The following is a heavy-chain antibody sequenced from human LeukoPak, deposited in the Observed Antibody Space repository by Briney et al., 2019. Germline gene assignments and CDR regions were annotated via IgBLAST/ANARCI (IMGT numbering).Heavy chain of an antibody. V-gene: IGHV3-21*01. CDR2: ISSSSSYI. D-gene: IGHD3-3*01. J-gene: IGHJ4*02. CDR1: GFTFSSYS. CDR3: ASSPSEWLLYGGNEYDY. Sequence: GGSLRLSCAASGFTFSSYSMNWVRQAPGKGLEWVSSISSSSSYIYYADSVKGRFTISRDNAKNPLYLQMNSLRAEDTAVYYCASSPSEWLLYGGNEYDYWGQGTLVTVSS.